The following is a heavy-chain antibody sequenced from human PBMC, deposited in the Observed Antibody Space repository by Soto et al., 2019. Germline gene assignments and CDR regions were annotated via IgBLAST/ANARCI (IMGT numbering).Heavy chain of an antibody. D-gene: IGHD3-16*01. CDR3: RKGPPSTYAS. CDR1: GYRFTSSW. V-gene: IGHV5-51*01. Sequence: GASLKISCQGSGYRFTSSWIGWVRQMPGKGLEWLGNVYPSDSDVRYSPSFEGRVTISADNSINTAYLHLLNLKASDTAIYYCRKGPPSTYASWVQGPRVTVSS. J-gene: IGHJ5*02. CDR2: VYPSDSDV.